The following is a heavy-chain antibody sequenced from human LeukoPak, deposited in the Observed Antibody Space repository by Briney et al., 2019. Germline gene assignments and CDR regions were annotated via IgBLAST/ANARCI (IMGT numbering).Heavy chain of an antibody. J-gene: IGHJ1*01. CDR3: PRDSSGWYEKHFQH. D-gene: IGHD6-19*01. Sequence: ASVKVSCKASGYTFTSYGISWVRQAAGQGLEWMGWISAYNGKTNYAQRLQGRLTLPTHTPTSTAYMALRRLTSDDTAVYYCPRDSSGWYEKHFQHWGQGTLVTVSS. CDR1: GYTFTSYG. V-gene: IGHV1-18*01. CDR2: ISAYNGKT.